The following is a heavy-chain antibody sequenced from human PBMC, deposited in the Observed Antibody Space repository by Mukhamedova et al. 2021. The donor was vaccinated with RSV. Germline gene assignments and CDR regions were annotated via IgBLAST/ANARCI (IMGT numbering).Heavy chain of an antibody. D-gene: IGHD5-18*01. CDR3: ARPRGYSYGN. V-gene: IGHV4-34*01. J-gene: IGHJ4*02. Sequence: RVTISVDTSKNQFSLKLSSVTAADTAVYYCARPRGYSYGNWGQGTLVTVSS.